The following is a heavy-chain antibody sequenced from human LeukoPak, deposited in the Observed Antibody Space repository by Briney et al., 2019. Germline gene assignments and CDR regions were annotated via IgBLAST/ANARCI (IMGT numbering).Heavy chain of an antibody. CDR2: INPSGGRT. Sequence: ASVKVSCKASGYTFTSYYIHWVRQAPGQGPEWMGLINPSGGRTTYGQKLQGRVTMTTDTSTSTAYMELRSLRSDDTAVYYCARDPRTIFSPFDPWGQGTLVTVSS. D-gene: IGHD3-9*01. J-gene: IGHJ5*02. CDR1: GYTFTSYY. V-gene: IGHV1-46*01. CDR3: ARDPRTIFSPFDP.